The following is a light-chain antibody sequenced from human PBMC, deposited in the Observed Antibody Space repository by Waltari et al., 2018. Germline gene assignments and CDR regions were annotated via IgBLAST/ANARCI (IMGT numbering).Light chain of an antibody. V-gene: IGKV1-39*01. CDR1: HTISSY. J-gene: IGKJ5*01. CDR2: AAS. Sequence: DLKMTQSPSSLSASVADSVNMTCRASHTISSYLFWYHQKPGKPPNLLIHAASNLHAGVPSMFSGSGSRTDFTLTISEVQPDDFATYYCQQGYNSPITFGQGTRLEIQ. CDR3: QQGYNSPIT.